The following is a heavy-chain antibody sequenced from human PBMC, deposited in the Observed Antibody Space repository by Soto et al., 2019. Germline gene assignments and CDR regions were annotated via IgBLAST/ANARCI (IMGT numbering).Heavy chain of an antibody. D-gene: IGHD6-19*01. CDR2: INHSGST. CDR3: ARVLLKQWLVWSPNNWFDP. J-gene: IGHJ5*02. Sequence: SETLSLTCAVYGGSFSGYYWSWIHQPPGKGLEWIGEINHSGSTNYNPSLKSRVTISVDTSKNQFSLKLSSVTAADTAVYYCARVLLKQWLVWSPNNWFDPWGQGTLVTVSS. CDR1: GGSFSGYY. V-gene: IGHV4-34*01.